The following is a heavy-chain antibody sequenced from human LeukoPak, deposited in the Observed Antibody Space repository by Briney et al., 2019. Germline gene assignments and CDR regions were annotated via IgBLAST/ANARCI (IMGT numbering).Heavy chain of an antibody. CDR1: GYTFTGYY. D-gene: IGHD3-22*01. CDR3: ARVKTMIVVVSLFDY. Sequence: ASVKVSCKASGYTFTGYYMHWVRQAPGQGLEWMGWINPNSGGTNYAQKFQGRVTMTRDTSISTAYMELSRLRSDDTAVYYCARVKTMIVVVSLFDYWGQGTLVTVSS. CDR2: INPNSGGT. J-gene: IGHJ4*02. V-gene: IGHV1-2*02.